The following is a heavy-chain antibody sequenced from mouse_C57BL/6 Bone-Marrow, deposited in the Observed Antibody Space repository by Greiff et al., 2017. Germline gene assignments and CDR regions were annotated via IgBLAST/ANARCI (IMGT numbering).Heavy chain of an antibody. CDR3: ARQVCYGSRDWYFDV. CDR2: ISSGSSTI. Sequence: EVKLVESGGGLVKPGGSLKLSCAASGFTFSDYGMHWVRQAPEKGLEWVAYISSGSSTIYYADTVKGRFTISSDNAKNTLLLQMTSLRSEDTAMYYCARQVCYGSRDWYFDVWGTGTTVTVSS. V-gene: IGHV5-17*01. CDR1: GFTFSDYG. J-gene: IGHJ1*03. D-gene: IGHD1-1*01.